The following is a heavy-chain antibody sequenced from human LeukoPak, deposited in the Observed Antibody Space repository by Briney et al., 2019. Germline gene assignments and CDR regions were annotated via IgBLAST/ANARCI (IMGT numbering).Heavy chain of an antibody. CDR1: GFTFDDYT. D-gene: IGHD2-2*01. J-gene: IGHJ4*02. V-gene: IGHV3-43*01. CDR2: ISWDGGST. CDR3: ATERVVVPADPDDY. Sequence: GGSLRLSCAAPGFTFDDYTMHWVRQAPGKGLEWVSLISWDGGSTYYADSVKGRFTISRDNAKNSLYLQMNSLRAEDTAVYYCATERVVVPADPDDYWGQGTLVTVSS.